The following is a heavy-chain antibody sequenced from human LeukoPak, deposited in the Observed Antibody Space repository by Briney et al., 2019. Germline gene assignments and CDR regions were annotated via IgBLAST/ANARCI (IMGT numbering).Heavy chain of an antibody. CDR2: VSPYNGNT. CDR1: GYTLTLFG. D-gene: IGHD6-6*01. J-gene: IGHJ5*02. CDR3: ARVTVARPWWFDP. V-gene: IGHV1-18*01. Sequence: ASVKVSCKASGYTLTLFGMNWVRQAPGQGLEWLGWVSPYNGNTKFAQKFQGRVTMTTDTSTSTVYMELESLRSEDTAVYYCARVTVARPWWFDPWGQGTLVTVSS.